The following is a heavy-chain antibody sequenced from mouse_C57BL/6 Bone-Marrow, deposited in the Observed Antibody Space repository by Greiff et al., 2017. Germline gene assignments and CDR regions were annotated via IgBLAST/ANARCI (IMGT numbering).Heavy chain of an antibody. D-gene: IGHD1-1*01. V-gene: IGHV1-55*01. CDR1: GYTFTSYW. J-gene: IGHJ3*01. Sequence: QVQLKQPGAELVKPGASVKMSCKASGYTFTSYWITWVKQRPGQGLEWIGDIYPGSGSTNYNEKFKSKATLTVDTSSSTAYMQLSSLTSEDSAVYYWARRGYYGSSPFAYWGQGTLVTVSA. CDR3: ARRGYYGSSPFAY. CDR2: IYPGSGST.